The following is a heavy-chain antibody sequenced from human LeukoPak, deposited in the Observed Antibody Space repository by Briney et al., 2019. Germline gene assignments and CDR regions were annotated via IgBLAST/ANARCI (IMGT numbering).Heavy chain of an antibody. CDR3: ASRSSGWYAGSFDY. CDR2: IYLGGTT. V-gene: IGHV4-4*02. J-gene: IGHJ4*02. CDR1: GGSIISSNW. D-gene: IGHD6-19*01. Sequence: PSGTLSLTCAVSGGSIISSNWWSWVRQPPGKGLEWIGEIYLGGTTNYNPSLKSRVTISVEKSKNQFSLKLSSVTAADTAVYYCASRSSGWYAGSFDYWGQGTLVTVSS.